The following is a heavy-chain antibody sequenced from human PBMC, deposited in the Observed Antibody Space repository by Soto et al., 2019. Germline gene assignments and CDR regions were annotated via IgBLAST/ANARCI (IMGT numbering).Heavy chain of an antibody. D-gene: IGHD2-8*01. J-gene: IGHJ5*02. CDR3: TRGVLA. Sequence: TLSLTCSVSGGSVISGGYSLICIGQSPGKGLEWIGFISPSGRPAYNPSLKSRVSISVDTSKNQISLELSSVTAADTAVYYCTRGVLAWGPGTLVTVSS. V-gene: IGHV4-30-2*06. CDR2: ISPSGRP. CDR1: GGSVISGGYS.